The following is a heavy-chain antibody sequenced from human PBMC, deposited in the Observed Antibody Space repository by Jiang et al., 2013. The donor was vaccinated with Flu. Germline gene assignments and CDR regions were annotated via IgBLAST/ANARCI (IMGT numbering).Heavy chain of an antibody. CDR2: INDDGRRT. D-gene: IGHD5-12*01. V-gene: IGHV3-74*01. CDR3: VRPTQDYSGYDFYFDH. CDR1: GFAFSDYW. Sequence: VQLVESGGGLVQPGGSLRLSCAASGFAFSDYWMHWVRQAPGKGLVWVSRINDDGRRTDYADSVTGRFTTSRDNAQNTLYLQMNSLRDEDTAVYYCVRPTQDYSGYDFYFDHWGQGALVTVSS. J-gene: IGHJ4*02.